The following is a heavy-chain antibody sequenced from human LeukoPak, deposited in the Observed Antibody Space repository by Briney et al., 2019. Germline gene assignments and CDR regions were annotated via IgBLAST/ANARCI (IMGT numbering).Heavy chain of an antibody. Sequence: GESLKISCKHSEYSFPNYCIGWVRQMPGKGLEWMGIIYPGDSDTRYSPSFQGQVTISTDKSISTAYLQWSSLKASDSAMYYCARRVGGWSYEFDYWGQGTLVTVSS. D-gene: IGHD6-19*01. J-gene: IGHJ4*02. V-gene: IGHV5-51*01. CDR2: IYPGDSDT. CDR1: EYSFPNYC. CDR3: ARRVGGWSYEFDY.